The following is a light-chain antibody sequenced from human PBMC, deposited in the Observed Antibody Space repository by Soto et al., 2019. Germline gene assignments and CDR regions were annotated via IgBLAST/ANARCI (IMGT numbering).Light chain of an antibody. CDR2: RAS. J-gene: IGKJ1*01. Sequence: MELPQSPGTLSLSPVESATLSCSTSQSVSASQLAPYQQKPGQAPTLLIYRASNRPTGIPDRFSGSGSGTDLTLTITTLEPEEFGMSHCQRYDSLRTFGQGTKVDI. CDR3: QRYDSLRT. V-gene: IGKV3-20*01. CDR1: QSVSASQ.